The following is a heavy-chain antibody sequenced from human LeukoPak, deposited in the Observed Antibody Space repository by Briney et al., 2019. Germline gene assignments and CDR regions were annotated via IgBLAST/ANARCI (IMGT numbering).Heavy chain of an antibody. J-gene: IGHJ4*02. V-gene: IGHV3-30*02. Sequence: GGSLRLSCAASGFTFSSYGMHWVRQAPGKGLEWVAFIRYDGSNKYYADSVKGRFTISRDNSKNTLYLQMNSLRAEDTALYYCAKDIGQMATMIRFDYWGQGTLVTVSS. CDR3: AKDIGQMATMIRFDY. CDR1: GFTFSSYG. CDR2: IRYDGSNK. D-gene: IGHD5-24*01.